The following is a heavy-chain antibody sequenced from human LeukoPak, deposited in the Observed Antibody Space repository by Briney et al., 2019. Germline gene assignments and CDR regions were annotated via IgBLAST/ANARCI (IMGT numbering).Heavy chain of an antibody. CDR3: ARVPYYYDSSGYNEVGAFDI. J-gene: IGHJ3*02. V-gene: IGHV4-4*07. CDR2: IYTCGST. Sequence: SSDTLSLPCTVSVGSISSYYGSWIRQPAGKGLEGGGRIYTCGSTNYNPSLKSRVPMSVDTSKNQFSLKLSSVTAADTAVYDCARVPYYYDSSGYNEVGAFDIWGQGTMVTVSS. D-gene: IGHD3-22*01. CDR1: VGSISSYY.